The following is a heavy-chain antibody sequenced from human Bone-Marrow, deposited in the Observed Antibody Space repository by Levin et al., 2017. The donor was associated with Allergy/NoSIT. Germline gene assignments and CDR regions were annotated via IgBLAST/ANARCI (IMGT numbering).Heavy chain of an antibody. D-gene: IGHD2-15*01. CDR1: GYSFTKNW. V-gene: IGHV5-10-1*01. CDR2: IDPSDSYT. Sequence: PGESLKISCRGSGYSFTKNWITWVRQVSGKGLEWMGKIDPSDSYTNYNPSFQGHVTMSVDKSISVVYLHWKSLKAADTAMYFCATDSIEESATALERWGQGTLVTVS. J-gene: IGHJ4*02. CDR3: ATDSIEESATALER.